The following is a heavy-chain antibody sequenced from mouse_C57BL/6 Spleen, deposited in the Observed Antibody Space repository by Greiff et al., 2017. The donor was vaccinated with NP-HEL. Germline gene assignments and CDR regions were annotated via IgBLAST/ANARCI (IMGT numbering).Heavy chain of an antibody. D-gene: IGHD1-1*01. V-gene: IGHV1-47*01. CDR1: GYTFTTYP. CDR3: ARFDYYGSYWYFDV. J-gene: IGHJ1*03. Sequence: QVQLQQSGAELVKPGASVKMSCKASGYTFTTYPIEWMKQNHGKSLEWIGNFHPYNDDTKYNEKFKGKATLTVEKSSSTVYLELRSLTSEDTAVYYCARFDYYGSYWYFDVWGTGTTVTVSS. CDR2: FHPYNDDT.